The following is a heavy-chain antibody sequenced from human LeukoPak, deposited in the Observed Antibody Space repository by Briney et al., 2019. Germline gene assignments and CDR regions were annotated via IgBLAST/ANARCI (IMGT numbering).Heavy chain of an antibody. V-gene: IGHV5-51*01. CDR1: GYSFTGYW. J-gene: IGHJ4*02. Sequence: GESLKISCKGSGYSFTGYWIGWLRQMPGKGLEWMGIIYPGDSDTRYSPSFQGQVTISADKSISTAYLQWSSLKASDTAMYYCARRDHYYGSGSYYSFDYWGQGTLVTVSS. D-gene: IGHD3-10*01. CDR3: ARRDHYYGSGSYYSFDY. CDR2: IYPGDSDT.